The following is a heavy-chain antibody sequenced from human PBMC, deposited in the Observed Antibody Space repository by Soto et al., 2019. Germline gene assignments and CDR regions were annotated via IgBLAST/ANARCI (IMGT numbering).Heavy chain of an antibody. CDR3: ASTYYYDSGGYSKGSG. CDR1: GGSISSSSYY. Sequence: QLQLQESGPGLVKPSETLSLTCTVSGGSISSSSYYWGWIRQPPGKGLEWIGSIYYSGTTYYNPSLKRRVTISVDTSKNQFSLKLNSVTAADTAVYYCASTYYYDSGGYSKGSGWGQGTLVTVSS. D-gene: IGHD3-22*01. J-gene: IGHJ4*02. CDR2: IYYSGTT. V-gene: IGHV4-39*01.